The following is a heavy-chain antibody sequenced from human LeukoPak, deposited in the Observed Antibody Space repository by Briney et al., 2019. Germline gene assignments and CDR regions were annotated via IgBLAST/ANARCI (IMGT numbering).Heavy chain of an antibody. CDR1: GFGPTTYW. J-gene: IGHJ4*02. V-gene: IGHV5-51*01. Sequence: GESLKISSKGSGFGPTTYWIAWVRPMPRQGREWMGSVSPGDSDARYSPSFQGQANISSAKSTRTTYLQWNSTQSSDSAMYYCARRSGTYGSNDYWGQGTLVTVSS. CDR2: VSPGDSDA. CDR3: ARRSGTYGSNDY. D-gene: IGHD1-26*01.